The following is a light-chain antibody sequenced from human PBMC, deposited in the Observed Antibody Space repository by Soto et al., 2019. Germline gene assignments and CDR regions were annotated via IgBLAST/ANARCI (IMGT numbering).Light chain of an antibody. CDR1: QSVGXTF. V-gene: IGKV3-20*01. CDR2: GAS. J-gene: IGKJ1*01. Sequence: EIVLTQSPGTLSFSPGEGATLSCRASQSVGXTFFAWYQQKRGQAPRLLIHGASNRATGIPDRFSGSGSGTDFTLTISRLEPEDFAVYYCQQYGGSPRTFGQGTKVDIK. CDR3: QQYGGSPRT.